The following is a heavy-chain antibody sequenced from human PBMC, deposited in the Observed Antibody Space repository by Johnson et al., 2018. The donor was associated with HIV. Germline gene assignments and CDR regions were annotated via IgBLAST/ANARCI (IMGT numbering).Heavy chain of an antibody. CDR3: TESGSYYPPDAFDI. Sequence: VQLVESGGGLVKPGGSLRLSCAASGFTFSNAWMSWVRQAPGKGLEWVGRIKSKTDGGTTDYAAPVKGRFTISRDDSKNTLYLKMNSLKTEDTAVYYCTESGSYYPPDAFDIWGQGTMVTVSS. V-gene: IGHV3-15*01. D-gene: IGHD1-26*01. J-gene: IGHJ3*02. CDR1: GFTFSNAW. CDR2: IKSKTDGGTT.